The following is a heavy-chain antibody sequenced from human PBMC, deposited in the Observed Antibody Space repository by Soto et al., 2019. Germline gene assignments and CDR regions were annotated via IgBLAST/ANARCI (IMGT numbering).Heavy chain of an antibody. D-gene: IGHD2-21*02. V-gene: IGHV4-31*03. Sequence: QVRLQESGPGLVKPSQTLTLTCTVSGVSITSGDNYWTRIRQRPGEGLDWIGFISARGSIDYNPSLNGRLLISSDTSQNQFSLKVHSVTAADTAMYYCTRGDGDYEEGAFDIWGQGTMVTVSS. CDR3: TRGDGDYEEGAFDI. CDR1: GVSITSGDNY. CDR2: ISARGSI. J-gene: IGHJ3*02.